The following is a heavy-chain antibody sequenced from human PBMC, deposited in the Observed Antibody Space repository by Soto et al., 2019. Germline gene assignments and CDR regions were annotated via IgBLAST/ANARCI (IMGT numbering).Heavy chain of an antibody. CDR1: GGTFSSYA. J-gene: IGHJ6*02. Sequence: QVQLVQSGAEVKKPGSSVKVSCKASGGTFSSYAISWVRQAPGQGLEWMGGIIPIFGTANYAKKFHGRVTITAHASTITACMELSSLRSEDTAVFYCARHVPAAGYYSGMDVWGQGTTVTVSS. CDR2: IIPIFGTA. V-gene: IGHV1-69*12. D-gene: IGHD2-2*01. CDR3: ARHVPAAGYYSGMDV.